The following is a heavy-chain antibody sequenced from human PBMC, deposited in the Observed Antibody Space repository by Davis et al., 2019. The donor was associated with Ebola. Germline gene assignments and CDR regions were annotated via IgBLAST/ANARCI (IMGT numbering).Heavy chain of an antibody. D-gene: IGHD1-7*01. CDR3: ARGDWNYVFDY. CDR1: GGSISSSSYY. J-gene: IGHJ4*02. CDR2: IYYSGST. V-gene: IGHV4-39*01. Sequence: SETLSLTCTVSGGSISSSSYYWGWIRQPPGKGLEWIGSIYYSGSTYYNPSLKSRVTISVDTSKNQFSLKLSSVPAADTAVYYCARGDWNYVFDYWGQGTLVTVSS.